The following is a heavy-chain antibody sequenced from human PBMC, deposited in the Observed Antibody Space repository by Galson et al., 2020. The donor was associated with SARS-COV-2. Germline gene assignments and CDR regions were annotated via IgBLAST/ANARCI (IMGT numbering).Heavy chain of an antibody. D-gene: IGHD6-13*01. CDR3: TRGLQSYSNAVYGY. CDR1: GGSFSGYY. J-gene: IGHJ4*02. V-gene: IGHV4-34*01. Sequence: SETLSLTCAAYGGSFSGYYWSWIRQPPGKGLEWVGEMDHSGGTNYNPSLKSRVTVSVDASKNQFSLILTTVTAADAAMYYCTRGLQSYSNAVYGYWGQGTLVTVSS. CDR2: MDHSGGT.